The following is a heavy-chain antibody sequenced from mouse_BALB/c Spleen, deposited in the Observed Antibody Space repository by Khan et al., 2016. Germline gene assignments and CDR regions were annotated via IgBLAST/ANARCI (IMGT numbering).Heavy chain of an antibody. V-gene: IGHV1-9*01. J-gene: IGHJ2*01. CDR1: GYTFSRYW. Sequence: QVQLQQSGAEVMKPGASVKISCKATGYTFSRYWIEWVKQRPGHGLGWIGEIFPGSATTNYNENFKAKATFTADTSSNTAYLQLSSLTSEDSAVYYCARGITTATFDYWGQGTTLTVSS. D-gene: IGHD1-2*01. CDR2: IFPGSATT. CDR3: ARGITTATFDY.